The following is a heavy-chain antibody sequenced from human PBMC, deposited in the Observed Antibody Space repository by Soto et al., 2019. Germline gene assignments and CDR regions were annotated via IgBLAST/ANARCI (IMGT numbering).Heavy chain of an antibody. J-gene: IGHJ6*02. CDR1: GGSVSSSSYS. Sequence: PSETLSLTCTGSGGSVSSSSYSWGWIRQSPGKGLEWIGYIYYSGSTYYNPSLKSRVTISVDTSKNQFSLKLSSVTAADTVVFYCARDLHYGRLFYGMDVWGQGTTVSVS. V-gene: IGHV4-31*03. D-gene: IGHD3-10*01. CDR3: ARDLHYGRLFYGMDV. CDR2: IYYSGST.